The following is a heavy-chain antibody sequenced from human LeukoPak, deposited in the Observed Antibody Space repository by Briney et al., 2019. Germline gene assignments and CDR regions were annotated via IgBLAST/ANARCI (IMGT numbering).Heavy chain of an antibody. CDR1: GFTFSSYA. D-gene: IGHD4-23*01. V-gene: IGHV3-23*01. CDR2: ISGSGGST. Sequence: GGSLRLSCAASGFTFSSYAMSWVRQAPGKGLEWVSAISGSGGSTYYADSVKGRFTISRDNSKNTLYLQMNSLRAEDTAVYYCAKRRVDYGGNSAPIPGYWGQGTLVTVSS. CDR3: AKRRVDYGGNSAPIPGY. J-gene: IGHJ4*02.